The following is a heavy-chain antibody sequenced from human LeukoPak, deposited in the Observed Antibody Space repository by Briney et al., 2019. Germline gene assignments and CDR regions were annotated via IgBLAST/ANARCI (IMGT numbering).Heavy chain of an antibody. D-gene: IGHD3-9*01. V-gene: IGHV4-34*01. Sequence: PSETLSLTCAVYGGSFSGYYWSWIRQPPGKGLEWIGEINHSGSTNYNPSLKSRVTISVDTSKNQFSLKLSSVTAADTAVYYCARGPYYDILTGYYPRGGSPSRGAFDIWGQGTMVTVSS. CDR1: GGSFSGYY. CDR3: ARGPYYDILTGYYPRGGSPSRGAFDI. J-gene: IGHJ3*02. CDR2: INHSGST.